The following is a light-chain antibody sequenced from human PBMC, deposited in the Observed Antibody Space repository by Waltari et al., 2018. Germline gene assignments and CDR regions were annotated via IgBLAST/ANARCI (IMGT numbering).Light chain of an antibody. J-gene: IGLJ2*01. CDR1: SSDVGGYNY. Sequence: QSAPTQPPSVSGSPGQSVTISCTGTSSDVGGYNYVSWYQQHPGKAPKLMIYGVSNRPSGVSYRCSVSKSGNTASLTISGLQAEDEADYYCCSYTTSSTFLFGGGTRLTVL. CDR2: GVS. CDR3: CSYTTSSTFL. V-gene: IGLV2-14*03.